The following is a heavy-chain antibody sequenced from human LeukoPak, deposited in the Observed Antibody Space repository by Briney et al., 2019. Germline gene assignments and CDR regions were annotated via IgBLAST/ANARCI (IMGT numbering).Heavy chain of an antibody. V-gene: IGHV4-39*01. J-gene: IGHJ5*02. Sequence: PSETLSLTCTVSGGSISISTYYWGWIRQPPGKGLEWVGNIYYSRSTYYNPYLKSRVTISVDTSKNQCSLRLISVTAADTAVYYCARLGTGYDSSGYSIGWFDPWGQGTLVTVSS. CDR2: IYYSRST. CDR1: GGSISISTYY. CDR3: ARLGTGYDSSGYSIGWFDP. D-gene: IGHD3-22*01.